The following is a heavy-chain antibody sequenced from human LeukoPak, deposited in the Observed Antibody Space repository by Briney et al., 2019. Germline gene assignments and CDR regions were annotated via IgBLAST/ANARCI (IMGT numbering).Heavy chain of an antibody. CDR2: IIPIFGTA. CDR3: ARDSHKVVIHSSYYYYYMDV. V-gene: IGHV1-69*05. J-gene: IGHJ6*03. Sequence: SVKVSCKASGGTFSSYAISWVRQAPGQGLEWMGGIIPIFGTANHAQKFQGRVTITTDESTSTAYMELSSLRSEDTAVYYCARDSHKVVIHSSYYYYYMDVWGKGTTVTVSS. D-gene: IGHD3-22*01. CDR1: GGTFSSYA.